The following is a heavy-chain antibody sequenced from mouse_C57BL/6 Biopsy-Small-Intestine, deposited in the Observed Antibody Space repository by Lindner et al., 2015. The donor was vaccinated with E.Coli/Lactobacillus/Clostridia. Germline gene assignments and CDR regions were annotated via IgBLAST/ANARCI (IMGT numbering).Heavy chain of an antibody. D-gene: IGHD2-14*01. V-gene: IGHV1-34*02. Sequence: VQLQESGPELVKPGASVKISCKASGYTFTDYNMDWVKQSHGKSLEWIGYIYPNNGGTGYNQKFKSKATLTVDKSSSTAYTELHSLTSEDSAVYYCARGAYYRYEGYAMDYWGSRNLSHRLL. CDR1: GYTFTDYN. J-gene: IGHJ4*01. CDR2: IYPNNGGT. CDR3: ARGAYYRYEGYAMDY.